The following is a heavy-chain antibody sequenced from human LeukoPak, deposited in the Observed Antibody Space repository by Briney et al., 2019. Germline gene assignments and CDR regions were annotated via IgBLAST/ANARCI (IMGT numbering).Heavy chain of an antibody. CDR2: VSYSGTT. Sequence: SETLSLTCTVSGYSISSGYYWGWIRQPPGKGLEWIGSVSYSGTTYYNPSLKSRVTISVDTSKTQLSLKLSSVAATDTAVYYCVRRGYGLGAYWGQGTLVTVSS. D-gene: IGHD3-10*01. V-gene: IGHV4-38-2*02. CDR1: GYSISSGYY. CDR3: VRRGYGLGAY. J-gene: IGHJ4*02.